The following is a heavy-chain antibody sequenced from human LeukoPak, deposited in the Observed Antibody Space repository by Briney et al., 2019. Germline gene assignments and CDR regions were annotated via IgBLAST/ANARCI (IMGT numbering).Heavy chain of an antibody. Sequence: ASVKVSCKASGYTFTGYYMHWVRQAPGQGLEWMGWINPNSGGTNYAQKFQGRVTMTRDTSISTAYMELSRLRSDDTAVYYCARVRRRKSGWFGDAFDIWGQGTMVTVSS. V-gene: IGHV1-2*02. CDR3: ARVRRRKSGWFGDAFDI. CDR2: INPNSGGT. D-gene: IGHD3-10*01. J-gene: IGHJ3*02. CDR1: GYTFTGYY.